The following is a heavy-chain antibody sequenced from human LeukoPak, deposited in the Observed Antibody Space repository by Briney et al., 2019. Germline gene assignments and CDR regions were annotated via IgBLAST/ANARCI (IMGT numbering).Heavy chain of an antibody. Sequence: GASVKVSCKASGGTFSSYAISWVRQAPGQGLEWMGGIIPIFGTANYAQKFQGRVTITRDTSASTAYMELSSLRSEDTAVYYCARDVASPWYQPRSFDPWGQGTLVTVSS. D-gene: IGHD2-2*01. V-gene: IGHV1-69*05. CDR3: ARDVASPWYQPRSFDP. CDR2: IIPIFGTA. CDR1: GGTFSSYA. J-gene: IGHJ5*02.